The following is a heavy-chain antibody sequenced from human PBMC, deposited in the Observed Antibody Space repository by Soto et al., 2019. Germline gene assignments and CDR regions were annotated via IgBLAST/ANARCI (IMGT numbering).Heavy chain of an antibody. CDR3: AKDDLWSAVVVVAHNSSGDY. V-gene: IGHV3-23*01. CDR1: GFTFSSYA. CDR2: ISGSGGST. J-gene: IGHJ4*02. D-gene: IGHD2-15*01. Sequence: GGSLRLSCAASGFTFSSYAMSWVRQAPGKGLEWVSAISGSGGSTYYADSVKGRFTISRDNSKNTLYLQMNSLRAEDTAVYYCAKDDLWSAVVVVAHNSSGDYWGQGTLVTVSS.